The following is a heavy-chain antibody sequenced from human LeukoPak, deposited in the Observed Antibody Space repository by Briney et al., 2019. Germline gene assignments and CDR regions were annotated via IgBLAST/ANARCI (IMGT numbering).Heavy chain of an antibody. Sequence: GGSLRLSCAASGFTFSSYDMSWVRQAPGKGLEWVPASGGDSGSTYADSVKGRFTISRDSSKDTLYLQMNSLRAEDTATYYCAKALNYWYFDLWGRGNLVTVSS. CDR3: AKALNYWYFDL. V-gene: IGHV3-23*01. CDR2: SGGDSGST. CDR1: GFTFSSYD. J-gene: IGHJ2*01.